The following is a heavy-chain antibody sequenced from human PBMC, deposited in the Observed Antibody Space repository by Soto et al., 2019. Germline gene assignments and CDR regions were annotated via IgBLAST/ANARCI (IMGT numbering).Heavy chain of an antibody. CDR1: GYAFSAYG. Sequence: QVQLVQSGAEVKKPGASVKVSCKASGYAFSAYGITWVRQAPGQGLEWMGWISTSNGNTKYAQRLQGRVTMTTDTSTTTAYMELRSLRSDDTAVYYCARGSTVATPLQQWGQGTLVTVSS. J-gene: IGHJ1*01. CDR3: ARGSTVATPLQQ. CDR2: ISTSNGNT. D-gene: IGHD4-17*01. V-gene: IGHV1-18*01.